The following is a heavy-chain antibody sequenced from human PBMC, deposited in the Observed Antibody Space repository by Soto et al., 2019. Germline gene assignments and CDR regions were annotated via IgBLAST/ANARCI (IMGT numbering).Heavy chain of an antibody. Sequence: ASVKVSCKASGYSFISYAMHWVRQAPGQRLEWMGWINAGNGNTKYSQKFQGRVTITGDTSASTAYMDLSSLTSEDTAVYYCARFNYYGMDVWGQGTTVTVSS. CDR3: ARFNYYGMDV. J-gene: IGHJ6*02. V-gene: IGHV1-3*01. CDR2: INAGNGNT. CDR1: GYSFISYA.